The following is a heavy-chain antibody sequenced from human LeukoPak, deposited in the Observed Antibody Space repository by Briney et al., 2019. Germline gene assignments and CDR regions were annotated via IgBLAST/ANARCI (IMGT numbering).Heavy chain of an antibody. CDR1: GFTFGDYA. CDR2: IRSKAYGGTT. Sequence: PGGSLRLSCTASGFTFGDYAMSWVRQAPGKGLEWVGFIRSKAYGGTTEYAASVKGRFTISRDDSKSIAYLQMNSLKTEDTAVYYCTRSISSVPQSFGYYYMDVWGKGTTVTVSS. J-gene: IGHJ6*03. V-gene: IGHV3-49*04. D-gene: IGHD3-10*01. CDR3: TRSISSVPQSFGYYYMDV.